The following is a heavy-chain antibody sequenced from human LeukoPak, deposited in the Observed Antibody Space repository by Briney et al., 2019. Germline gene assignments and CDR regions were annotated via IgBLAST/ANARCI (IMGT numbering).Heavy chain of an antibody. CDR2: LSGSGGST. J-gene: IGHJ4*02. V-gene: IGHV3-23*01. Sequence: GGSLRLSCAASGFSINNYAMTWVRQVPGRGLEWVSSLSGSGGSTYYADSVKGRFTISRDNSKNTLYLQMNNLRPEDTAVYYCAKDSRGSSVRVFDCWGQGTLATVSS. CDR1: GFSINNYA. CDR3: AKDSRGSSVRVFDC.